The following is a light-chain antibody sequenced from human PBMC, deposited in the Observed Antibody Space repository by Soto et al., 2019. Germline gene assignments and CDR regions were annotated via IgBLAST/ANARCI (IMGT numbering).Light chain of an antibody. CDR1: QSISSY. CDR2: AAS. J-gene: IGKJ1*01. V-gene: IGKV1-39*01. Sequence: DIQMTQSPSSLSASVGDRVTITCRASQSISSYLNWYQQKPGKAPKLLIYAASSLQSGVSSRFSGSGSGTEFTLTISSLQTDDFSTYYCQQYHSYWTFGQGTKVDIK. CDR3: QQYHSYWT.